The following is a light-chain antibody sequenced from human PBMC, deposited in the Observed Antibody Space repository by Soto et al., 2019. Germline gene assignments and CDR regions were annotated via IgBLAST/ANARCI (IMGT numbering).Light chain of an antibody. V-gene: IGLV2-14*01. Sequence: QSVLTQPASVSGSPGQSITISCTGTSSDIGRYNYVSWYQHHPGEAPKLIIFGVTNRPSGVSNRFSGSKSGNTASLTISGLQPEDEADYHCSSYTSTTAYVFGTGTKLTVL. CDR2: GVT. CDR3: SSYTSTTAYV. J-gene: IGLJ1*01. CDR1: SSDIGRYNY.